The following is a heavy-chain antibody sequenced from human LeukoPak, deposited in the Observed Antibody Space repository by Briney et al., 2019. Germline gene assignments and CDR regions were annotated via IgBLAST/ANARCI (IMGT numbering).Heavy chain of an antibody. CDR2: ISGSGGST. CDR1: GVTFSSYA. J-gene: IGHJ4*02. CDR3: AKLLLDYFDY. V-gene: IGHV3-23*01. D-gene: IGHD2-15*01. Sequence: GASLRLSCAASGVTFSSYAMSWVRQAPGKGLEWVSAISGSGGSTYYADSVKGRFTISRDNSKNTLYLQMNSLRAEDTAVYYYAKLLLDYFDYWGQGTLVTVSS.